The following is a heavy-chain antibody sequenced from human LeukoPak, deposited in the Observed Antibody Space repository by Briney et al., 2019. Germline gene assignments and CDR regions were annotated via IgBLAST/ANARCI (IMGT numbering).Heavy chain of an antibody. CDR3: ARHVRGGYCSGGSCYPHDAFDI. CDR2: IYPGDSDT. J-gene: IGHJ3*02. Sequence: GESLKISCKGSGYSFTSYWIGWVRQMPGKGLEWMGIIYPGDSDTRYSPSFQGQVTISADKSISTAYLQWSSLKASDTAMYYCARHVRGGYCSGGSCYPHDAFDIWGQGTMVTVSS. V-gene: IGHV5-51*01. D-gene: IGHD2-15*01. CDR1: GYSFTSYW.